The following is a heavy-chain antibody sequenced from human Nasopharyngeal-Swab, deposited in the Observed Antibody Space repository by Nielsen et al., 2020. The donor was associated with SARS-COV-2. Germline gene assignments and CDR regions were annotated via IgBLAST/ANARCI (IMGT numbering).Heavy chain of an antibody. CDR2: IIPIFGTA. CDR1: GGTFSSYA. Sequence: SVKVSCKASGGTFSSYAISWVRQAPGQGLEWMRGIIPIFGTANYAQKFQGRVTITADESTSTAYMELSSLRSEDTAMYYCARDNRFLEWLLSGSAVNWFDPWGQGTLVTVSS. J-gene: IGHJ5*02. V-gene: IGHV1-69*13. CDR3: ARDNRFLEWLLSGSAVNWFDP. D-gene: IGHD3-3*01.